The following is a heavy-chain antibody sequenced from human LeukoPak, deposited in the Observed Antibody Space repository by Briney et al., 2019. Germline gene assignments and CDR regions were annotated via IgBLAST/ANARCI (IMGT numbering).Heavy chain of an antibody. CDR2: ISGYNGNT. V-gene: IGHV1-18*04. Sequence: ASVKVSCKASGYTFTSYGISWVRQAPGQGLEWMGWISGYNGNTNYAQNLQGRVTMTTDTSTSTAYMELRSLRSDDTAVYYCARTYYDILTGYYLGGYYYGMDVWGKGTTDTVSS. CDR3: ARTYYDILTGYYLGGYYYGMDV. D-gene: IGHD3-9*01. J-gene: IGHJ6*04. CDR1: GYTFTSYG.